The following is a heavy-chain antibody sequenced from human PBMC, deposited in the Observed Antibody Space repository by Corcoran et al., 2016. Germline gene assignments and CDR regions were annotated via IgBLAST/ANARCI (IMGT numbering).Heavy chain of an antibody. CDR3: ARGPPYYYDSSGYYYGTNWFDP. CDR1: GYTFTGYF. J-gene: IGHJ5*02. CDR2: INPNSGGT. Sequence: QVQLVQSGAEVKKPGASVKVSCKASGYTFTGYFMHWVRQAPGQGLEWMGWINPNSGGTNYAQKFQGRVTMTRDTSISTAYMELGRLGSDDTAVYYCARGPPYYYDSSGYYYGTNWFDPWGQGTLVTVSS. V-gene: IGHV1-2*02. D-gene: IGHD3-22*01.